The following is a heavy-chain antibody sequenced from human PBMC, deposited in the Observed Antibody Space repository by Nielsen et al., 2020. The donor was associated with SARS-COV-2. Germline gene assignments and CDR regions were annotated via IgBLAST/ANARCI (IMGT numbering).Heavy chain of an antibody. CDR2: INPSGGST. D-gene: IGHD5-12*01. CDR1: GYTFTSYY. J-gene: IGHJ4*02. Sequence: ASVKVSCKASGYTFTSYYMHWVRQAPGQGLEWMGIINPSGGSTSYAQKFQGRVTMTTDTSTSTAYMELRSLRSDDTAVYYCARDEGSGYAYMWGQGTLVTVSS. CDR3: ARDEGSGYAYM. V-gene: IGHV1-46*01.